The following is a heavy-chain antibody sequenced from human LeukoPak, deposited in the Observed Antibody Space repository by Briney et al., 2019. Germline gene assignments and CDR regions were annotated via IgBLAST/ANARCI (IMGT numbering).Heavy chain of an antibody. D-gene: IGHD3-3*01. CDR1: GFTFSTYW. Sequence: GGSLRFSCTASGFTFSTYWMSWVRQAPGKGLECVASIKQDGSEKEYVDSVKGRFTISRDNAKNSLYLQMISLRADDTAVYFCARWRGAQSEFEFWGQGTLVTVSS. J-gene: IGHJ4*02. V-gene: IGHV3-7*01. CDR3: ARWRGAQSEFEF. CDR2: IKQDGSEK.